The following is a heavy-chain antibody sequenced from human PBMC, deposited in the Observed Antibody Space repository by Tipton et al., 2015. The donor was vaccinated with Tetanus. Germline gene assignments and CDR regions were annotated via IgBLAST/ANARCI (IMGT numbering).Heavy chain of an antibody. CDR1: GSSMSSYY. Sequence: TLSLTCSVSGSSMSSYYWSWVRQTPDKRLEWIGYITYSARTKFNPSLRSRVTMSLEASKNEFSLRLSSVTAADTALYHCARVKVSDYGPQGDYSLDSWCQGTLVSVTS. J-gene: IGHJ4*02. CDR3: ARVKVSDYGPQGDYSLDS. D-gene: IGHD4/OR15-4a*01. V-gene: IGHV4-59*01. CDR2: ITYSART.